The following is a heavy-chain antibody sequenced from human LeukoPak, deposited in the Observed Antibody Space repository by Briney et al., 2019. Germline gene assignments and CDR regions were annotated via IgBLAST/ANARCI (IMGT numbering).Heavy chain of an antibody. D-gene: IGHD6-13*01. Sequence: PGGSLRLSCAASGFTFSSYAMSWVRQAPGKGLEGVSAISGSGGSTYYADSVKGRFTISRDNSKNTLYLQMNSLRAEDPAVYYCAKDGSSWYDWFDPWGQGTLVTVSS. J-gene: IGHJ5*02. CDR1: GFTFSSYA. V-gene: IGHV3-23*01. CDR3: AKDGSSWYDWFDP. CDR2: ISGSGGST.